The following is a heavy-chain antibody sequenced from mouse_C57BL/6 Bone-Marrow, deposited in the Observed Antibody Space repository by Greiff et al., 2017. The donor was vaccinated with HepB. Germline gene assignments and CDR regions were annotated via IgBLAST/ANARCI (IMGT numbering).Heavy chain of an antibody. CDR1: GYTFTDYN. Sequence: EVKLMESGPELVKPGASVKIPCKASGYTFTDYNMDWVKQSHGKSLEWIGDINPNNGGTIYNQKFKGKATLTVDKSSSTAYMELRSLTSEDTAVYYCARWVLLYYGSNLGAMDYWGQGTSVTVSS. CDR3: ARWVLLYYGSNLGAMDY. D-gene: IGHD1-1*01. J-gene: IGHJ4*01. V-gene: IGHV1-18*01. CDR2: INPNNGGT.